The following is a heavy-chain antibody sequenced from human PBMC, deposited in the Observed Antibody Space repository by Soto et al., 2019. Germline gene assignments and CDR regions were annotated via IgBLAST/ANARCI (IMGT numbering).Heavy chain of an antibody. Sequence: SVKVSCKASGGTFSSYAISWVRQAPGQGLEWMGGIIPIFGTANYAQKFQGRVTITADESTSTAYMELSSLRSEDTAVYYCASTGDTAMVLIYYYYYGMDGWGQGTTVTVSS. CDR3: ASTGDTAMVLIYYYYYGMDG. CDR1: GGTFSSYA. J-gene: IGHJ6*02. D-gene: IGHD5-18*01. CDR2: IIPIFGTA. V-gene: IGHV1-69*13.